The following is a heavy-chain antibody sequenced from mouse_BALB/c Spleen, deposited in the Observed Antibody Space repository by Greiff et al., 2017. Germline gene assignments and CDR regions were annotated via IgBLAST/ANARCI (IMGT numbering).Heavy chain of an antibody. J-gene: IGHJ2*01. D-gene: IGHD1-2*01. V-gene: IGHV5-6-5*01. CDR2: ISSGGST. CDR1: GFTFSSYA. Sequence: EVQGVESGGGLVKPGGSLKLSCAASGFTFSSYAMSWVRQTPEKRLEGVASISSGGSTYYPDSVKGRFTISRDNARNILYLQMSSLRSEDTAMYYCARGEESHYYGYFDYWGQGTTLTVSS. CDR3: ARGEESHYYGYFDY.